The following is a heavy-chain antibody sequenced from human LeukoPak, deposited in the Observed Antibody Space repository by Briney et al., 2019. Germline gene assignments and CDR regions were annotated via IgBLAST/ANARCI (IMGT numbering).Heavy chain of an antibody. Sequence: PPETLSLTCTVSGGSISSSGYLWSWIRRPAGKGLEWIGRIYTSGSTDYNPSLKSRVTISLDTSKNQFSLKLTSVTAADTAVYYCARDRYMDVWGKGTTVTVSS. CDR3: ARDRYMDV. CDR1: GGSISSSGYL. J-gene: IGHJ6*03. V-gene: IGHV4-61*02. CDR2: IYTSGST.